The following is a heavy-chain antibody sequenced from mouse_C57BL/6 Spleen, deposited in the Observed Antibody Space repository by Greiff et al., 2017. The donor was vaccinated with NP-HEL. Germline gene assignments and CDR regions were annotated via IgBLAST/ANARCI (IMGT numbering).Heavy chain of an antibody. CDR3: ARGTTVVPNWYFDV. CDR2: IWTGGGT. Sequence: VQLKESGPGLVAPSQSLSITCTVSGFSLTSYAISWVRQPPGKGLEWLGVIWTGGGTNYNSALKSRLSISKDNSKSQVFLKMNSLQTDDTARYYCARGTTVVPNWYFDVWGTGTTVTVSS. J-gene: IGHJ1*03. CDR1: GFSLTSYA. V-gene: IGHV2-9-1*01. D-gene: IGHD1-1*01.